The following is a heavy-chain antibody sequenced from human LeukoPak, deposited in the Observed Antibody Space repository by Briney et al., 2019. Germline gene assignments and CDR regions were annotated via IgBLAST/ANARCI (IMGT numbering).Heavy chain of an antibody. CDR2: IHKSGST. V-gene: IGHV4-39*07. CDR3: ARGSDYYDSSGLGY. Sequence: SETLSLTCTVSGGSISSSSYYWGWIRQPPGKGLEWIGSIHKSGSTHYNPSLNSRVTISIDTSKNQFSLKLNSVTAADTATYYCARGSDYYDSSGLGYWGQGTLVTVSS. D-gene: IGHD3-22*01. CDR1: GGSISSSSYY. J-gene: IGHJ4*02.